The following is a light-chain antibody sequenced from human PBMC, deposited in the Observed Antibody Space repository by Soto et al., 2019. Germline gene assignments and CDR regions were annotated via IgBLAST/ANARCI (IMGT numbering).Light chain of an antibody. CDR1: SSDVGVYNY. J-gene: IGLJ1*01. Sequence: QSALTQPASVSWSPGQSITISCTGTSSDVGVYNYVSWYQQHPGKAPKLMIYEVSDRPSGVSNRFSGSKSGNTASLTISGLQAEDEADYYCSSYTSSGTYVFGTGTKVTVL. V-gene: IGLV2-14*01. CDR3: SSYTSSGTYV. CDR2: EVS.